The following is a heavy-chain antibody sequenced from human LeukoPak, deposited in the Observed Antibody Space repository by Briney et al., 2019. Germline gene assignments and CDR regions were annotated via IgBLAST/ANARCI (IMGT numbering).Heavy chain of an antibody. CDR3: VRGYSFGPYGMDV. D-gene: IGHD2-15*01. CDR1: GFPFSSHA. CDR2: ISDSGGST. J-gene: IGHJ6*02. Sequence: GGSLRLSCSASGFPFSSHAMHWVRQAPGKGLEYVSAISDSGGSTYFADSVKGRFTISRDNSKNTLYLQMSSLRAEDTAVYFCVRGYSFGPYGMDVWGQGTTVTVSS. V-gene: IGHV3-64D*09.